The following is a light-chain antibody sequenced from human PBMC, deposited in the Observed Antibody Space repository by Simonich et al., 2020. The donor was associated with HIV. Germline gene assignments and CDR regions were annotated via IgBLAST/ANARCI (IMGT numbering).Light chain of an antibody. J-gene: IGKJ4*01. CDR1: QSVLYSSNNKNY. V-gene: IGKV4-1*01. CDR3: QQYYRSPHT. Sequence: DIVMTQSPDSLAVSLGERATINCKSSQSVLYSSNNKNYLTWYQQKPGQPPKLLIYWAAMRESGVPDRFSGGGSGTDYTLTISSLQAEDVAVYYCQQYYRSPHTFGGGTKVEIK. CDR2: WAA.